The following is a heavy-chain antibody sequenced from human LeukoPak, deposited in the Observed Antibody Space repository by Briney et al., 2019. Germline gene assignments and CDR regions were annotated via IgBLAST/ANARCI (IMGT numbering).Heavy chain of an antibody. D-gene: IGHD5-12*01. CDR3: ATWGSGYDYEY. CDR1: GDTFSSYT. J-gene: IGHJ4*02. Sequence: GASVKVSCKASGDTFSSYTISWVRQAPGQGLEWMGRIIPILGVANYAPKSQGRVTITADKSTSTAYMDVSSLRSEDTAVYYCATWGSGYDYEYWGQGTLVTVPS. CDR2: IIPILGVA. V-gene: IGHV1-69*02.